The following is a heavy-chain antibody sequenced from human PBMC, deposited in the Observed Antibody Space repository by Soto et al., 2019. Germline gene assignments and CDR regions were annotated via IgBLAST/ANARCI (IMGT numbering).Heavy chain of an antibody. CDR1: GGSISSYY. Sequence: SETLSLTCTVSGGSISSYYWSWIRQPPGKGLEWIGYIYYSGSTNYNPSLKSRVTISVDTSKNQFSLKLSSVTAADTAVYYCARAGIFGVVKPPDYYYGMDVWGQGTTVTVSS. V-gene: IGHV4-59*01. CDR3: ARAGIFGVVKPPDYYYGMDV. J-gene: IGHJ6*02. D-gene: IGHD3-3*01. CDR2: IYYSGST.